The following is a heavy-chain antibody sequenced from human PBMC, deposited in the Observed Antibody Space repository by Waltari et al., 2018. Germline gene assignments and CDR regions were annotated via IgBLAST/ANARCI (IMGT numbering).Heavy chain of an antibody. CDR2: FTATGVTT. J-gene: IGHJ4*02. CDR3: VRNWVQAGRAFDY. V-gene: IGHV3-48*04. CDR1: GFTFNSFT. D-gene: IGHD2-2*01. Sequence: EVQLEESGGGLGQPGGSLRLSCAASGFTFNSFTMNWVHQAPGNVLEWISYFTATGVTTYYACSVSGRFTISRDNDKSSVFLQLDSLRLEDTAVYYCVRNWVQAGRAFDYWGQGTLVTVSS.